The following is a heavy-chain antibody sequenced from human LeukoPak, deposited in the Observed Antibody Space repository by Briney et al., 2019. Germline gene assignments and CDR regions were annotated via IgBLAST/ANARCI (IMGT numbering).Heavy chain of an antibody. CDR3: AFNHLFDY. J-gene: IGHJ4*02. CDR1: AFTFSRYA. V-gene: IGHV3-23*01. D-gene: IGHD1-14*01. Sequence: GGSLRLSCAASAFTFSRYAMSWVRQAPGKGLEWVSAISGSGDSTYHADSVKGRFTISRDNSKNTLYLQMNSLRAEDTAVYYCAFNHLFDYWGQGTLVTVSS. CDR2: ISGSGDST.